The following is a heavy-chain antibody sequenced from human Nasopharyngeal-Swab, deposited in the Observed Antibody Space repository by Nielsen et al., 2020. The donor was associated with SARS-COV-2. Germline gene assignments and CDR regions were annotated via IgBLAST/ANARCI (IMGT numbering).Heavy chain of an antibody. D-gene: IGHD1-26*01. CDR1: GFTFSSYW. J-gene: IGHJ4*02. CDR2: INSDGSST. V-gene: IGHV3-74*01. Sequence: GESMKIYCAASGFTFSSYWMHWVRQSPGKGLVWVSRINSDGSSTSYADSVKGRFTISRDNAKNTLYLQMNSLRAEDTAVYYCARPSGTHYYFDYWGQGTLVTVSS. CDR3: ARPSGTHYYFDY.